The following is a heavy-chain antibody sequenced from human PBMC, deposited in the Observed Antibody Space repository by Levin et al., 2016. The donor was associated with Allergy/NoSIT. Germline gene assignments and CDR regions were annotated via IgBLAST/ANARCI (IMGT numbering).Heavy chain of an antibody. J-gene: IGHJ6*02. CDR1: GGSFSSDT. V-gene: IGHV1-69*13. CDR2: IIPVAGKS. D-gene: IGHD1-1*01. CDR3: ATRVTTSFFFGLDV. Sequence: SVKVSCKASGGSFSSDTINWVRQAPGQGLEWMGGIIPVAGKSNYAQKFQGRVAFTADESTRTAYMNLSSLRSADTAVYYCATRVTTSFFFGLDVWGQGTTVTVSS.